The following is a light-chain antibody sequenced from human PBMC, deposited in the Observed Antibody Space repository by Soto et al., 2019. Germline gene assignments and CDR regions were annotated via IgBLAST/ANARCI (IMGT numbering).Light chain of an antibody. CDR2: EDN. V-gene: IGLV2-23*01. CDR3: CAFVRSNALL. J-gene: IGLJ2*01. CDR1: SSDVGSYNL. Sequence: QSALTQPASVSGSPGQSITISCTGTSSDVGSYNLVSWYQHHPGKAPKFIIYEDNKRHSGVSNRFSGSKSGNTASLTISGLQAEDEADYYCCAFVRSNALLFGGGTKLTVL.